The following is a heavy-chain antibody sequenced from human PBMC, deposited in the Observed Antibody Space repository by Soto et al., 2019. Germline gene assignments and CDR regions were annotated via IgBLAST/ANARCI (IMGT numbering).Heavy chain of an antibody. CDR2: INTNTGKP. CDR1: GYTFTSYA. D-gene: IGHD2-2*01. Sequence: QVQLVQSGSELKKPGASVKVYCKASGYTFTSYAMNWVRQAPEQGLEWMGWINTNTGKPTYAQGFTGRFVFALHTSISTTYLQICSLKAEDTAVYYCARDPIYCSSTSCTPGGMDVLGQGTTDTVSS. J-gene: IGHJ6*02. CDR3: ARDPIYCSSTSCTPGGMDV. V-gene: IGHV7-4-1*01.